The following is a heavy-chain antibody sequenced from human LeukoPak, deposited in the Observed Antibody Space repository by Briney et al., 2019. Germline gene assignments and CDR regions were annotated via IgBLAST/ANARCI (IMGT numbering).Heavy chain of an antibody. CDR2: ISGSGGNT. CDR3: AKVHYYVSGSYRYYFDY. V-gene: IGHV3-23*01. CDR1: RFTFSSYV. D-gene: IGHD3-10*01. J-gene: IGHJ4*02. Sequence: GGSLRLSCVVSRFTFSSYVMSWVRQAPGKGLEWVSAISGSGGNTYYADSVKGRFTISRDNSKNTLYLQMNSLRADDTAVYYCAKVHYYVSGSYRYYFDYWDQGTLVTVSS.